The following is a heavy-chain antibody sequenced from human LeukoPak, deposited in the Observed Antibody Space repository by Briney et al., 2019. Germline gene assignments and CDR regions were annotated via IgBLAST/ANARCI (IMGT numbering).Heavy chain of an antibody. Sequence: GRSLRLSCAASGYNFSSHGMYWVRQAPGKGLEWVALIWYDGSQKYYADSVKGRFTISRDNSKNTLSLQMDSLRAEDTAVYFCARLYSSGWADYWGQGTLVTVSS. CDR3: ARLYSSGWADY. D-gene: IGHD6-19*01. CDR2: IWYDGSQK. V-gene: IGHV3-33*01. J-gene: IGHJ4*02. CDR1: GYNFSSHG.